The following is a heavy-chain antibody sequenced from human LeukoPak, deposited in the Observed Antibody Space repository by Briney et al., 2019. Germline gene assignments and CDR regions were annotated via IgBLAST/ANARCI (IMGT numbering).Heavy chain of an antibody. V-gene: IGHV4-39*01. CDR3: ASSPYGGDY. Sequence: SETLPLTCTASGGSISSSSYYWGWIRQPPGKGLEWIGSIYYSGSTYYNPSLKSRVTISVDTSKNQFSLKLSSVTAADTAVYYCASSPYGGDYWGQGTLVTVSS. CDR1: GGSISSSSYY. D-gene: IGHD4-17*01. J-gene: IGHJ4*02. CDR2: IYYSGST.